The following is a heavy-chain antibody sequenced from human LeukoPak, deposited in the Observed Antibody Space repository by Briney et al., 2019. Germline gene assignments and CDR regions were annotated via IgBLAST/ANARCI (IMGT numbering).Heavy chain of an antibody. V-gene: IGHV3-53*01. CDR1: GFTVSSNY. CDR2: IYSGGST. CDR3: ARDGLRGNNWFDP. Sequence: GGSLRLSCAASGFTVSSNYMSWVRQAPGKGLERVSVIYSGGSTYYADSVKGRFTISRDNSKNTLYLQMNSLRAADTAVYYCARDGLRGNNWFDPWGQGTLVTVSS. D-gene: IGHD5-24*01. J-gene: IGHJ5*02.